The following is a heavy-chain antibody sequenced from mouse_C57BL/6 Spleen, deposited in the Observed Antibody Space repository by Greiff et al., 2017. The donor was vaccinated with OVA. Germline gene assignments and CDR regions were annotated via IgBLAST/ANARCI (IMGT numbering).Heavy chain of an antibody. CDR2: ISYSGST. CDR3: ARGGYPSYAMDY. Sequence: VQLQQSGPGMVKPSQSLSLTCTVTGYSITSGYDWHWIRHFPGNKLEWMGYISYSGSTNYNPSLKSRISITHDTSKNHFFLKLNSVTTEDTATYYCARGGYPSYAMDYWGQGTSVTVSS. V-gene: IGHV3-1*01. D-gene: IGHD3-1*01. J-gene: IGHJ4*01. CDR1: GYSITSGYD.